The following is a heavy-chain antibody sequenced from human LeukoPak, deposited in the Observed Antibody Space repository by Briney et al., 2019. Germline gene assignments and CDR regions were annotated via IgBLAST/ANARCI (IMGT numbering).Heavy chain of an antibody. D-gene: IGHD3-10*01. CDR3: GDLGSGNIGP. V-gene: IGHV3-72*01. J-gene: IGHJ5*02. Sequence: GGSVRLSCATSGFTFSDHLMHWVRQAPGKGLEWVGLIENKASSYTTEYAASVRGRFTISRDDSKNSLYLQMNSLKIEDTAVYYCGDLGSGNIGPGGQGTLVTVSS. CDR2: IENKASSYTT. CDR1: GFTFSDHL.